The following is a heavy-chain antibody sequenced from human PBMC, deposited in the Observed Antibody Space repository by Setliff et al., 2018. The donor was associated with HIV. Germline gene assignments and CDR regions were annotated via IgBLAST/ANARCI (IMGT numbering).Heavy chain of an antibody. J-gene: IGHJ5*02. D-gene: IGHD2-2*01. CDR1: GGSFSGYY. Sequence: SETLSLTCAVYGGSFSGYYWSWIRQPPGKGLEWIGSIYYSGNTYNNPSLKSRVTISVDTSKNQFSLKLSSVTASDTAVYYCAREGVPAAVMWFDPWGQGTLVTVSS. CDR2: IYYSGNT. CDR3: AREGVPAAVMWFDP. V-gene: IGHV4-34*11.